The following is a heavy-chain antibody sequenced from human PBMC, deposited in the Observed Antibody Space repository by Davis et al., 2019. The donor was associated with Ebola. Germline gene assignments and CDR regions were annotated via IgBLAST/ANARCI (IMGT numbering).Heavy chain of an antibody. CDR2: VNPNSGDT. V-gene: IGHV1-2*06. CDR3: ARAQFPTTSDH. D-gene: IGHD1-1*01. J-gene: IGHJ4*02. CDR1: GYTFTGYY. Sequence: AASVKVSCKFTGYTFTGYYIHWVRQAPGQGLEWLGRVNPNSGDTNYAQKFQGRVTMTTDTSTSTAYMEVGTLRSDDTAVYYCARAQFPTTSDHWGQGTLVTVSS.